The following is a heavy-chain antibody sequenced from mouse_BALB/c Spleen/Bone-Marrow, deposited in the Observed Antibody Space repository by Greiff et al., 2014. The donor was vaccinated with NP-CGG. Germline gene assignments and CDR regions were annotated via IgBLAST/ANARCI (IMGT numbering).Heavy chain of an antibody. CDR1: GYVFSTYW. CDR2: IYPGDGDT. J-gene: IGHJ4*01. V-gene: IGHV1-80*01. Sequence: LQESGAELVGPGSSVKISCKASGYVFSTYWMNWVKQRPGQGLERIGQIYPGDGDTNYNGKFKDKVILTADKSSSTAYMQLSSLTSEDSAVYFCARSGKGAMDYWGQGTSVTVSS. D-gene: IGHD2-1*01. CDR3: ARSGKGAMDY.